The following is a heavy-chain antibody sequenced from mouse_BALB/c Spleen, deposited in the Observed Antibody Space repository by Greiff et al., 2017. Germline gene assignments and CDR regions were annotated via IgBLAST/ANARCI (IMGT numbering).Heavy chain of an antibody. CDR2: IWSGGST. Sequence: QVQLQQSGPGLVQPSQSLSITCTVSGFSLTSYGVHWVRQSPGKGLEWLGVIWSGGSTDYNAAFISRLSISKDNSKSQVFFKMNSLQANDTAIYYCAKKIYYGYDGAMDYWGQGTSVTVSS. CDR1: GFSLTSYG. V-gene: IGHV2-2*02. CDR3: AKKIYYGYDGAMDY. J-gene: IGHJ4*01. D-gene: IGHD2-2*01.